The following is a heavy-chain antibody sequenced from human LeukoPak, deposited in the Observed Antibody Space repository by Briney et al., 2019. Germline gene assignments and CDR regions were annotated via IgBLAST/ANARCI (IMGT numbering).Heavy chain of an antibody. V-gene: IGHV4-34*01. CDR2: INHSGGT. CDR3: ASDDYGDLVNAFDI. CDR1: GGSFSGYY. J-gene: IGHJ3*02. Sequence: PSETLSLTCAVYGGSFSGYYWSWLRQPPGKGLEWIGEINHSGGTKYNPSLKSRVTISLDTSKNHFSLKLTSVTAADTAVYYCASDDYGDLVNAFDIWGQGTMVTVSS. D-gene: IGHD4-17*01.